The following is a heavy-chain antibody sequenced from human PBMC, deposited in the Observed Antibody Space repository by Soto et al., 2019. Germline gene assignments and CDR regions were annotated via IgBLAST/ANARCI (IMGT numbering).Heavy chain of an antibody. CDR3: ARGEGDYSKPIDY. J-gene: IGHJ4*02. D-gene: IGHD4-4*01. CDR1: GFTFRDYY. Sequence: GGSLRLSCAASGFTFRDYYISWMRQGPGKGLEWVSYISSSGSTIYYADSVKGRFTISRDNAKNSLYLQMNSLRAEDTAVYYCARGEGDYSKPIDYWGQGTLVTVSS. CDR2: ISSSGSTI. V-gene: IGHV3-11*01.